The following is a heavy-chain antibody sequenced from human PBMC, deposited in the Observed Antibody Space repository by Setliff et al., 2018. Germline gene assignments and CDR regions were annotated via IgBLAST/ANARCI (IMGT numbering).Heavy chain of an antibody. CDR2: INYLGNT. J-gene: IGHJ4*02. D-gene: IGHD3-3*01. CDR3: ARRETYYNFWSGYYAY. CDR1: GGSFSDSY. V-gene: IGHV4-34*01. Sequence: SETLSLTCAVYGGSFSDSYWSWIRQPPGKGLEWIGDINYLGNTNYNPSLKTRVTISVDTSKNQFSLKLVSMTAADTAVYYCARRETYYNFWSGYYAYWGQGTLVTVSS.